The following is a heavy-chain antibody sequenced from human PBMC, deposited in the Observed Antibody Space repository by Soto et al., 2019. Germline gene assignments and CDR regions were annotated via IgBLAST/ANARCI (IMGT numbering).Heavy chain of an antibody. Sequence: GGSLRLSCAASGFTFSSYAMSWVRQAPGKGLEWVSAISGSGGSTYYTDSVKGRFTISRDNSKNTLYLQMNSLRAEDTALYYCAKGPTIFGVVIIPDYYYGMYVWGQGTTVTVSS. V-gene: IGHV3-23*01. J-gene: IGHJ6*02. CDR3: AKGPTIFGVVIIPDYYYGMYV. D-gene: IGHD3-3*01. CDR1: GFTFSSYA. CDR2: ISGSGGST.